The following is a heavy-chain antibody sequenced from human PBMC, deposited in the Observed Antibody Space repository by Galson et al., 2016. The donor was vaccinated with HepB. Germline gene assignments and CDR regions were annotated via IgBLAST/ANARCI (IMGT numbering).Heavy chain of an antibody. CDR2: VKYDGSEK. CDR3: VRDGSGGWHFDN. J-gene: IGHJ4*02. CDR1: GFSLSSYW. V-gene: IGHV3-7*01. D-gene: IGHD6-19*01. Sequence: SLRLSCAASGFSLSSYWMSWVRQAPGKGLEWVANVKYDGSEKYYADSVKGRFTIARDNATNSMSLQMNSLSAEDTAVYYWVRDGSGGWHFDNWGQGTLITVSS.